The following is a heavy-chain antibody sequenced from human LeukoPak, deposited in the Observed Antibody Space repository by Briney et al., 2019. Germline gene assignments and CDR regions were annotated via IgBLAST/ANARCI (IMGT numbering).Heavy chain of an antibody. J-gene: IGHJ4*02. D-gene: IGHD3-22*01. CDR2: IYTSGST. CDR3: ARDHDSSGYYSDYYFDY. CDR1: GGSISSGSYY. Sequence: SQTLSLTCTVSGGSISSGSYYWSWIRQPAGKGLEWIGRIYTSGSTNYNPSLKSRVTISVDTSKNQFSLKLSSVTAADTAVYYCARDHDSSGYYSDYYFDYWGQGTLVTVSS. V-gene: IGHV4-61*02.